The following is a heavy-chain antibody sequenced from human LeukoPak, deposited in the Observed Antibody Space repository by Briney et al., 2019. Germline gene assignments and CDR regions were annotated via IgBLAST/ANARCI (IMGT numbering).Heavy chain of an antibody. V-gene: IGHV1-2*02. CDR1: GYTFTAYY. Sequence: ASVKVSCKASGYTFTAYYMHWVRQAPGQGLEWMGWINPNSGSTNYAQKFQGRVTMTMDTSISTAYMGLSRLRSDDTAVYYCANLEYSSSSAGYWGQGTLVTVSS. D-gene: IGHD6-6*01. J-gene: IGHJ4*02. CDR2: INPNSGST. CDR3: ANLEYSSSSAGY.